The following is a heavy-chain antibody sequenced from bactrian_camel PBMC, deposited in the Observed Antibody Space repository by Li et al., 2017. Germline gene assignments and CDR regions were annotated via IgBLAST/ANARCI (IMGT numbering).Heavy chain of an antibody. D-gene: IGHD4*01. CDR1: GNRYNNKS. CDR3: AVDFKCRSRLLLEVPLEYVDYASDYH. V-gene: IGHV3S53*01. Sequence: HVQLVESGGGSVQTGGSLRLSCVASGNRYNNKSMGWFRQAPGEEREKVATIDTEGTTKYSDSVKGRFTISQDDYKSTVYLQMNNLKPEDTAVYFCAVDFKCRSRLLLEVPLEYVDYASDYHWGQGTQVTVS. J-gene: IGHJ4*01. CDR2: IDTEGTT.